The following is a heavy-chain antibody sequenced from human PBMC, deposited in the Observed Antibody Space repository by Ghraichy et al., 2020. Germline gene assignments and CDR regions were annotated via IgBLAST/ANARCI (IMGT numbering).Heavy chain of an antibody. CDR3: ARDIRYFDWLLPSRYYYMDV. CDR1: GYTFTSYG. J-gene: IGHJ6*03. Sequence: ASVKVSCKASGYTFTSYGISWVRQAPGQGLEWMGWISAYNGNTNYAQKLQGRVTMTTDTSTSTAYMELRSLRSDDTAVYYCARDIRYFDWLLPSRYYYMDVWGKGTTVTVSS. V-gene: IGHV1-18*01. CDR2: ISAYNGNT. D-gene: IGHD3-9*01.